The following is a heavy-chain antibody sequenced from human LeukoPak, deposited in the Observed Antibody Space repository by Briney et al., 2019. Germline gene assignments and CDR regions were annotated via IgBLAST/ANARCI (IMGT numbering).Heavy chain of an antibody. CDR1: GYTFTSYY. Sequence: ASVKVSCKASGYTFTSYYMHWVRQAPGQGLEWVGIINPSGGSTSYAQKFQGRVTMTRDTSTSTVYMELSSLRSEDTAVYYCASSEGAAADYYYYMDVWGKGTTVTVSS. CDR3: ASSEGAAADYYYYMDV. V-gene: IGHV1-46*01. J-gene: IGHJ6*03. CDR2: INPSGGST. D-gene: IGHD6-13*01.